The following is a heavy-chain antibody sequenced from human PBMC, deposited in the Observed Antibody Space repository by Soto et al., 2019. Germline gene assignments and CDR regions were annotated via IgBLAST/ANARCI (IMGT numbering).Heavy chain of an antibody. Sequence: SETLSLTCTVSGGYISSSSYYWGWIRQPPGKGLEWIGSIYYSGSTYYNPSLKSRVTISVDTSKNQFSLKLSSVTAADTAVYYCAREVATTYYYYYMDVWGKGTTVTVSS. J-gene: IGHJ6*03. CDR3: AREVATTYYYYYMDV. CDR2: IYYSGST. CDR1: GGYISSSSYY. V-gene: IGHV4-39*02. D-gene: IGHD5-12*01.